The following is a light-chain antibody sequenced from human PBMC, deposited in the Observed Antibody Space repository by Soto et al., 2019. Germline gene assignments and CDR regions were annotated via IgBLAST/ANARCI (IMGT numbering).Light chain of an antibody. V-gene: IGKV1-8*01. CDR1: QGLSSY. Sequence: AIRMTQSPSSLSASTGNRVTITCRASQGLSSYLAWYHQKPGKAPKLLIYAASTLQSGVPSRFSGSGSGADFTLTISCLQSEDFATYYCQQYYSYPPLTFGGGTKVEIK. CDR2: AAS. CDR3: QQYYSYPPLT. J-gene: IGKJ4*01.